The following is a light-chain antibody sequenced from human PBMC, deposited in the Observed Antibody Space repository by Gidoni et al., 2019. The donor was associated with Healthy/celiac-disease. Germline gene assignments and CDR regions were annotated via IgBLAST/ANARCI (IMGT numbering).Light chain of an antibody. CDR1: SLRSYY. Sequence: SSELTHDPAVSVALGQTVRITCQGDSLRSYYASWYQQKPGQAPVLVRYGKNKRPSGIPDRFSGSSSGNTDSLTITGAQAEDEADYYCNSRESSGNPVGFGGGTKLTVL. V-gene: IGLV3-19*01. CDR3: NSRESSGNPVG. CDR2: GKN. J-gene: IGLJ2*01.